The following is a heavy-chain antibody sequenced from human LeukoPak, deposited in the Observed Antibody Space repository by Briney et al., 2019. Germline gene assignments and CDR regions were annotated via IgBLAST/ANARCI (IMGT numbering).Heavy chain of an antibody. V-gene: IGHV1-24*01. CDR3: AREGDSYDVSGYYYN. CDR1: GYTLTELS. CDR2: FDPEDGET. J-gene: IGHJ4*02. Sequence: ASVKVSCKVSGYTLTELSMHWVRQAPGKGLEWMGGFDPEDGETIYAQKFQGRVTMTRDTSISTAYMELMRLRSDDTALYYCAREGDSYDVSGYYYNWGQGTLVTVSS. D-gene: IGHD3-22*01.